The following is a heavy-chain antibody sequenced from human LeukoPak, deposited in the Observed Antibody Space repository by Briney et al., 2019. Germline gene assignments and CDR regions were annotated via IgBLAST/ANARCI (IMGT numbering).Heavy chain of an antibody. Sequence: GGSLRLSCAASGFTFSDYYMSWIRQAPGKGLEWVSYISSSGSTIYYADSVKGRFTISRDNAKNSLYLQMNSLRAEDTAVYSCARFLNPPWELLPPHRHFYYGMDVWGQGTTVTVSS. CDR2: ISSSGSTI. CDR1: GFTFSDYY. CDR3: ARFLNPPWELLPPHRHFYYGMDV. V-gene: IGHV3-11*01. J-gene: IGHJ6*02. D-gene: IGHD1-26*01.